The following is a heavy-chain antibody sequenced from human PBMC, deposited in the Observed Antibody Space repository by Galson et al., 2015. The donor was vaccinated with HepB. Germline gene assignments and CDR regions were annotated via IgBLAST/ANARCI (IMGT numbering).Heavy chain of an antibody. CDR1: YA. CDR3: AGIISGTGAFDI. D-gene: IGHD3-16*01. V-gene: IGHV1-18*01. J-gene: IGHJ3*02. CDR2: ISAYNGNT. Sequence: YAISWVRQAPGQGLEWMGWISAYNGNTNYAQKLQGRVTMTTDTSTSTAYMELRSLRSDDTAVYYCAGIISGTGAFDIWGQGTMVTVSS.